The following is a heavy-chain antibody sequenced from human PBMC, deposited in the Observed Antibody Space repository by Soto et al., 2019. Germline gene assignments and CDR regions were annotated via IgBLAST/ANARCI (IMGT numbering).Heavy chain of an antibody. CDR1: GFTFSDYH. J-gene: IGHJ6*02. CDR3: VRDGLLGWDGMDV. V-gene: IGHV3-11*01. Sequence: GGSLRLSCAASGFTFSDYHMTWIRQAPGTGLEWVSDISSSGDTIYYSDSVKGRFTISRDNAKNSLSLQMNSLRAEDTAVYYCVRDGLLGWDGMDVWGQGTTVTVS. CDR2: ISSSGDTI. D-gene: IGHD3-10*01.